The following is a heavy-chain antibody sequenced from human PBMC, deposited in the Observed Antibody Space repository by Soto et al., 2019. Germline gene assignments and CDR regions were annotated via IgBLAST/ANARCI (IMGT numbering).Heavy chain of an antibody. Sequence: QVQLVQSGAEVKKPGASVKVSCKASGYTFTSYDINWVRQATGQGLEWMGWMNPNSGNTGYAQKFQGRVTMTRNTSISTAYMELSSLRSEDTAVYYCARAPSSGFFRYYYYGMDVWGQGTTVTVSS. J-gene: IGHJ6*02. CDR3: ARAPSSGFFRYYYYGMDV. CDR1: GYTFTSYD. CDR2: MNPNSGNT. D-gene: IGHD6-19*01. V-gene: IGHV1-8*01.